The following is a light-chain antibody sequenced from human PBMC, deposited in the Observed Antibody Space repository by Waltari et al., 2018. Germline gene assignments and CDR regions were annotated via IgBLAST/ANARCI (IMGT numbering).Light chain of an antibody. CDR2: SND. CDR1: NSNIGSNV. V-gene: IGLV1-44*01. CDR3: AAWDNSLNGLYV. Sequence: QSVLTQPPSASGTPGQRITLSCSGSNSNIGSNVVDWYQQLPGTAPKLVSHSNDQRPSGVPDRFSGSKSGSSASLAISGLQSEDEADYHCAAWDNSLNGLYVFGTGTKVTVL. J-gene: IGLJ1*01.